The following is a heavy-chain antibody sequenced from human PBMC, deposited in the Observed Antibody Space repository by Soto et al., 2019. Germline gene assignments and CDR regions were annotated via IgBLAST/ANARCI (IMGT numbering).Heavy chain of an antibody. CDR2: ISYDGSNK. Sequence: QVQLVESGGGVVQPGRSLRLSCAASGFTFSSYAMHWVRQAPGKGREWVSVISYDGSNKYYADFVKGLFNISRDNSKNSRYLQMNSLRAEDTAVYYCASECGYSGYEHYYYSSYGIDVWGQVTTVTASS. J-gene: IGHJ6*02. D-gene: IGHD5-12*01. V-gene: IGHV3-30-3*01. CDR3: ASECGYSGYEHYYYSSYGIDV. CDR1: GFTFSSYA.